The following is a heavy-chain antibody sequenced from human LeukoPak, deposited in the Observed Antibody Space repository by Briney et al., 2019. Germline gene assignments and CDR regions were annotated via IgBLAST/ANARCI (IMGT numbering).Heavy chain of an antibody. D-gene: IGHD3-10*02. CDR3: AELGITMIGGV. CDR1: GFTFSSYE. Sequence: PGGSLRLSCAASGFTFSSYEMNWGRQAPGKGLEWVSYISSSGSAIYYADSVKGRFTISRDNAKNSLYLQMNRLRDEDTAVYYCAELGITMIGGVWGKGTTVTISS. V-gene: IGHV3-48*03. CDR2: ISSSGSAI. J-gene: IGHJ6*04.